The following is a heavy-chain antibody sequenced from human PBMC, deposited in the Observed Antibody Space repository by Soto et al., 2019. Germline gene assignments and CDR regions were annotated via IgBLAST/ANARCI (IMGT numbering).Heavy chain of an antibody. D-gene: IGHD3-9*01. CDR2: IIPIFGTA. J-gene: IGHJ6*02. CDR3: ARGSFDWLLRGRPSYGMDV. CDR1: GGTFSSYA. V-gene: IGHV1-69*13. Sequence: AVKVSCKGSGGTFSSYAISWVRQARGQGLEWMGGIIPIFGTANYAQKFQGRVTITADESTSTAYMELSSLRSEDTAVYYCARGSFDWLLRGRPSYGMDVWGQGTTVTVSS.